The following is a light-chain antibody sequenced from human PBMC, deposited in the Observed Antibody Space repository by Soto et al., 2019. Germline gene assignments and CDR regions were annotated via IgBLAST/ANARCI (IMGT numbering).Light chain of an antibody. CDR1: QGISNY. CDR3: QTYYSAPFT. Sequence: DIQMTQSPSSLSASVGDRVTITCRASQGISNYLAWYQQKPGKVPKLLIYAASTLQSGVPSRFSGSGSGTDFTLAISSLQPEDVAIYYYQTYYSAPFTFGGGPRVDTK. V-gene: IGKV1-27*01. CDR2: AAS. J-gene: IGKJ4*01.